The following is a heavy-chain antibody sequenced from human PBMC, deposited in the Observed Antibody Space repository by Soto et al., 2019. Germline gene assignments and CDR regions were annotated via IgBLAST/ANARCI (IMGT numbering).Heavy chain of an antibody. J-gene: IGHJ6*02. V-gene: IGHV4-4*02. CDR1: NVSISSRKW. D-gene: IGHD2-2*01. CDR2: IYHSGSI. Sequence: PSETLSLTCTVSNVSISSRKWWTWVRQTPGKGLEWIGEIYHSGSINHNPSLKSRVTMSVDKSKNQFSLKMTSVTAADTGVYYCARDSYCLTASCYPYYYYGMDVWGQGITVTVS. CDR3: ARDSYCLTASCYPYYYYGMDV.